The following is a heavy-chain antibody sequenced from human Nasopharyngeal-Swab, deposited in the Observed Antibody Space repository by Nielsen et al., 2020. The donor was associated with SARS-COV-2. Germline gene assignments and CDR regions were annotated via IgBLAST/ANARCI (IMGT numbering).Heavy chain of an antibody. J-gene: IGHJ6*03. CDR1: GGSISSSSYY. Sequence: SETLSPTCTVSGGSISSSSYYWGWIRQPPGKGLEWIGSIYYSGSTYYNPSLKSRVTISVDTSKNQFSLKLSSVTAADTAVYYCARSYYDSSFLYYYYYLDVWGKVTTVTVSS. CDR3: ARSYYDSSFLYYYYYLDV. CDR2: IYYSGST. D-gene: IGHD3-22*01. V-gene: IGHV4-39*01.